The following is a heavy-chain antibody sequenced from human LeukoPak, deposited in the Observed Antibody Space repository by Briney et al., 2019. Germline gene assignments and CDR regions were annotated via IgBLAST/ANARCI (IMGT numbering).Heavy chain of an antibody. CDR1: GFNFSSFV. CDR2: ILYDGSNK. Sequence: GGSLRLSCAASGFNFSSFVMHWVRQAPGKGLEWVAVILYDGSNKYYADSVKGRFTISRDNSKNTLYLQMNSLRAEDTAVYFCARDLTGNYDILTDRGFDIWGQGTMVTVSS. CDR3: ARDLTGNYDILTDRGFDI. V-gene: IGHV3-33*01. D-gene: IGHD3-9*01. J-gene: IGHJ3*02.